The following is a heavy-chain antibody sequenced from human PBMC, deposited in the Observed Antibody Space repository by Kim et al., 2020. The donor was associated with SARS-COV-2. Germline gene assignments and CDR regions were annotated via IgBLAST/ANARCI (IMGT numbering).Heavy chain of an antibody. CDR3: AKVSRSGGSLGSLDI. J-gene: IGHJ3*02. V-gene: IGHV3-23*01. D-gene: IGHD2-15*01. Sequence: DSVKGRFTISRDNSNNTLYLQMNSLRAEDTAVYYCAKVSRSGGSLGSLDIWGQGTMVSVSS.